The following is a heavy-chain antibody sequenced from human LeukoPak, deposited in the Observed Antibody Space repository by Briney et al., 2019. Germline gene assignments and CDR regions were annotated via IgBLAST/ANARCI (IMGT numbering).Heavy chain of an antibody. CDR2: INPNSGGT. CDR3: ARDAIVRDYSNSDY. D-gene: IGHD4-11*01. V-gene: IGHV1-2*02. CDR1: GYTFTGYY. J-gene: IGHJ4*02. Sequence: ASVKVSCKASGYTFTGYYIHWVRQAPGQGLEWMGWINPNSGGTNYAQKFQGRVTMTRDTSISTAYMELSRLTSDDTAVYYCARDAIVRDYSNSDYWGQGTLVTVTS.